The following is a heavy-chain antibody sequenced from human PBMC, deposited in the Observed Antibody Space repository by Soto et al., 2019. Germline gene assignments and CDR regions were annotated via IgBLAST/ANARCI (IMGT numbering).Heavy chain of an antibody. J-gene: IGHJ3*01. CDR1: GGTFSSYA. V-gene: IGHV1-69*13. CDR3: ASTSSELKAPYAAFDV. CDR2: IIPIFGTA. D-gene: IGHD1-26*01. Sequence: SVKVSCKASGGTFSSYAISWVRQAPGQGLEWMGGIIPIFGTANYAQKFQGRVTITADESTSTAYMELSSLRSEDTAVYYCASTSSELKAPYAAFDVWGQGKMVTVSS.